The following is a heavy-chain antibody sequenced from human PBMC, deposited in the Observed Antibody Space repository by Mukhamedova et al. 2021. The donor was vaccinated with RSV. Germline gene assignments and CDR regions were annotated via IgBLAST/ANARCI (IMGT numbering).Heavy chain of an antibody. CDR3: ARNRPVAYSDRGGFYSFGFDS. V-gene: IGHV4-39*01. Sequence: STHYSPSLKSRVTISVDTSKNQFSLRLRSVTVADTAAYFCARNRPVAYSDRGGFYSFGFDSWGQGTLVTVSS. D-gene: IGHD3-22*01. J-gene: IGHJ5*01. CDR2: ST.